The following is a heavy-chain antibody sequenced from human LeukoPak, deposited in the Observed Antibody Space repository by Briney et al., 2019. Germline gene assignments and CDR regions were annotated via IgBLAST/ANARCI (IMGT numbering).Heavy chain of an antibody. Sequence: GGSLRLSCAASGFTFSIYWMHWVRQAPGKGLVCVSHINGDGSDTSYADSVKGRFSISRDNAKNTLYLQMNSLRAEDTAVYYCARPSHDTSGYYFGFWGQGTPVTVSS. CDR1: GFTFSIYW. CDR2: INGDGSDT. J-gene: IGHJ4*02. D-gene: IGHD3-22*01. CDR3: ARPSHDTSGYYFGF. V-gene: IGHV3-74*01.